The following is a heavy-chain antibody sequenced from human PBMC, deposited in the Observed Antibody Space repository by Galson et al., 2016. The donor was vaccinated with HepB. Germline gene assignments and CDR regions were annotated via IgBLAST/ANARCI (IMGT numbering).Heavy chain of an antibody. CDR2: INRDGSST. CDR3: AKRMTIFLLGVSDMDV. CDR1: GFSFNTYW. V-gene: IGHV3-74*01. D-gene: IGHD3-3*01. Sequence: SLRLSCAASGFSFNTYWLYWLRQTPGNGPVCVSRINRDGSSTVYADSVRGRFTSSRDNSKNTVYLQMNSVRAENTGVYDCAKRMTIFLLGVSDMDVWGQGTTVTVSS. J-gene: IGHJ6*02.